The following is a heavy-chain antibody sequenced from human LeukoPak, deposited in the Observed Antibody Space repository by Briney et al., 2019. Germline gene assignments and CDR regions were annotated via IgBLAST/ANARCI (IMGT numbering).Heavy chain of an antibody. J-gene: IGHJ5*02. Sequence: QAGRSLRLSCAASGFTFSRYGMHWVRQAPGKGLEWVAVISYDGSNKYYADSVKGRFTISRDNSKNTLYLQMNSLRAEDTAVYYCAKGMDYYDSSGYYQDWFDPWGQETLVTVSS. CDR1: GFTFSRYG. D-gene: IGHD3-22*01. CDR3: AKGMDYYDSSGYYQDWFDP. CDR2: ISYDGSNK. V-gene: IGHV3-30*18.